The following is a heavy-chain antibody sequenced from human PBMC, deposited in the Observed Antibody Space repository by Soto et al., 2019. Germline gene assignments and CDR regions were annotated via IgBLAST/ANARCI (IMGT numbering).Heavy chain of an antibody. J-gene: IGHJ6*02. CDR1: GYTFTRYG. CDR3: AKNGQPPYYYYGLDV. Sequence: QGQLVQSEAEVKKPGASVKVSCKASGYTFTRYGISWVRQAPGQGLEWMGWISGYNGDTTYAQKFQARVTMTIDTSTSTAYMELRSLTSDDTAVYYCAKNGQPPYYYYGLDVWGQGTKVTVSS. CDR2: ISGYNGDT. V-gene: IGHV1-18*01. D-gene: IGHD2-8*01.